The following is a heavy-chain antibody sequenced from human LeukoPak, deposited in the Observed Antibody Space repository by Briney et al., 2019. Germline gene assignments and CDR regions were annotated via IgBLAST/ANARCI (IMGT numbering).Heavy chain of an antibody. CDR2: ISGSGGST. V-gene: IGHV3-23*01. D-gene: IGHD3-10*01. CDR1: GFSFSSYA. J-gene: IGHJ3*02. CDR3: AKDLSGSGAYYNGAFDM. Sequence: GGSLRLSCAASGFSFSSYAMSWVRQAPGQGLEWVSAISGSGGSTYYADSVKDRFTISRDSSRNTLYLQMDSLRAEDTAVYFCAKDLSGSGAYYNGAFDMWAKGQWSPSLQ.